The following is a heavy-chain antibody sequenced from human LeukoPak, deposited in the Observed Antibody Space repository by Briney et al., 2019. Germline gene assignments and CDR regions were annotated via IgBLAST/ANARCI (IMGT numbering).Heavy chain of an antibody. Sequence: SETLSLTCTVSGSSITSGSYYWSWLRQTAGTRLEWIGRLYTGGNTDFNPSLKGRVTISPDTSKNQFSLQLNSVTPEDTAVYYCARGMYALQLERRGWFDPWGQGTLVTVSS. J-gene: IGHJ5*02. CDR1: GSSITSGSYY. D-gene: IGHD1-1*01. V-gene: IGHV4-61*02. CDR2: LYTGGNT. CDR3: ARGMYALQLERRGWFDP.